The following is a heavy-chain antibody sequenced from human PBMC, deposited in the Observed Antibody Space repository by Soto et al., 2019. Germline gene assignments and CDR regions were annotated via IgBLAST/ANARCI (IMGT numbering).Heavy chain of an antibody. CDR2: IWYDGSNK. J-gene: IGHJ6*02. Sequence: GGSLRLSCAASGFTFSSYGMHWVRQAPGKGLEWVAVIWYDGSNKYYADSVKGRFTISRDNSKNTLYLQMNSLRAEDTAVYYCAREGGVVATTRYYGMDVWGQGTTVTVSS. CDR1: GFTFSSYG. V-gene: IGHV3-33*01. CDR3: AREGGVVATTRYYGMDV. D-gene: IGHD5-12*01.